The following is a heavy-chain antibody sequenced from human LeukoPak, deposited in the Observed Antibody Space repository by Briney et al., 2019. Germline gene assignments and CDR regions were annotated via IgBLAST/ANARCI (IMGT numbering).Heavy chain of an antibody. D-gene: IGHD2-21*01. CDR1: GFTFSSYA. Sequence: GGSLRLSCAASGFTFSSYAMHWVRQAPGKGLEWVAVISYDGSNKYYADSVKGRFTIYRDNSKNTLYLQMNSLRAEDTAVYYCARGTDWPWGQGTLVTVSS. V-gene: IGHV3-30*04. J-gene: IGHJ5*02. CDR2: ISYDGSNK. CDR3: ARGTDWP.